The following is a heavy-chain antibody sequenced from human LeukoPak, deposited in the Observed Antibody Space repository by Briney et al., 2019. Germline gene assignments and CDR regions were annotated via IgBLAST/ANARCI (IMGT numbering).Heavy chain of an antibody. J-gene: IGHJ3*02. CDR2: IDANAKTT. CDR1: GFTFSNYW. Sequence: AGGSLRLSCAASGFTFSNYWLHWVRQAPGKGLVWVSRIDANAKTTSYADSVKGRFTISTDNAKKTLYLQMNSLRVEDTAVYYCLTVVETTIAAFDIWGQGTMVTVSS. V-gene: IGHV3-74*01. CDR3: LTVVETTIAAFDI. D-gene: IGHD1-26*01.